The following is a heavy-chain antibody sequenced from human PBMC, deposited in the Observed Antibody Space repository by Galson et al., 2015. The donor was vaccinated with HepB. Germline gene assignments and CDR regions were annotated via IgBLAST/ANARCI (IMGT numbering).Heavy chain of an antibody. D-gene: IGHD6-19*01. CDR3: ARELAFGCGSYSH. J-gene: IGHJ4*02. Sequence: SLRLSCAASGFTFSDYWMHWVRQAPGKGLVWVSYVNFDGTSTRYADSVKGRFTVSRDNAENTVYLQMNSLRAEDTGIYYRARELAFGCGSYSHWGQGALVTVSS. V-gene: IGHV3-74*01. CDR1: GFTFSDYW. CDR2: VNFDGTST.